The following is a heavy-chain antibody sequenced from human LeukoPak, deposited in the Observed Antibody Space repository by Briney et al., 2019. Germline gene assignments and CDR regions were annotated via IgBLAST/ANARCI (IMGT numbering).Heavy chain of an antibody. J-gene: IGHJ6*03. CDR2: FDPEDGET. CDR3: VNLGGYDCYYMDV. Sequence: ASVKVSCNVSGYTLTELSMHWVRQAPGKGLEWMGGFDPEDGETIYAQKFQGRVTMTEYTSTDTAYMELSSLRSEDTAVYYCVNLGGYDCYYMDVWGKGTTVTVSS. V-gene: IGHV1-24*01. D-gene: IGHD2-15*01. CDR1: GYTLTELS.